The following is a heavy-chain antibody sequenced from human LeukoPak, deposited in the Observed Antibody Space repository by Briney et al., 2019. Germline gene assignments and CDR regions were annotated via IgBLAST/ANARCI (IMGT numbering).Heavy chain of an antibody. J-gene: IGHJ4*02. V-gene: IGHV3-7*01. CDR1: GFTFSTYW. Sequence: PGGSLRLSCAASGFTFSTYWMTWVRQAPGKGLEWVAKIKQDGSQKYYVDSVKGRFTISRDNAKNSLYLQVNSLRAEDTAIYYCTRDFSSGDWGQGTLVTVSS. CDR3: TRDFSSGD. CDR2: IKQDGSQK. D-gene: IGHD3-3*01.